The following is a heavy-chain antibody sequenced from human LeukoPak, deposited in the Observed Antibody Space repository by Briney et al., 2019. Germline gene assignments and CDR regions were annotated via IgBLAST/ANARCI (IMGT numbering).Heavy chain of an antibody. CDR3: ARVYKWLVLTFYYYYMDV. J-gene: IGHJ6*03. CDR1: GFTVSSNY. Sequence: GGSLRLSCAASGFTVSSNYMSWVRQAPGKGLEWVSVIYSGGSTYYADYVKGRFTISRDNSKNTLYLQINSLRAEDTAVYYCARVYKWLVLTFYYYYMDVWGKGTTVTVSS. D-gene: IGHD6-19*01. CDR2: IYSGGST. V-gene: IGHV3-53*01.